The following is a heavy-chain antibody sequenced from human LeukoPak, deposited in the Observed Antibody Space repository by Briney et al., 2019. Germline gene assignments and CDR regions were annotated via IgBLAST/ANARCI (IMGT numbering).Heavy chain of an antibody. J-gene: IGHJ4*02. Sequence: GESLKISCKGSGYSFTSYWIGWVRQMPVKGLEWMGIIYPGDSDTTYSPSFQGQVTISADKSISTAYLQWSSLKASDTAMYYCARRPYYYDTSGYYFLDYWGQGTLVTVSS. D-gene: IGHD3-22*01. CDR1: GYSFTSYW. CDR2: IYPGDSDT. V-gene: IGHV5-51*01. CDR3: ARRPYYYDTSGYYFLDY.